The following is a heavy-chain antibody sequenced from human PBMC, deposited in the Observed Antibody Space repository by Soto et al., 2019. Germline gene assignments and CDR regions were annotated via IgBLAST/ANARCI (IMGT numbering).Heavy chain of an antibody. CDR1: GGSVSRYY. CDR3: ARGAYCGADCHFQFNS. D-gene: IGHD2-21*02. V-gene: IGHV4-59*02. CDR2: SYYSGST. Sequence: SETLSHTYTRSGGSVSRYYWSWILQYPGKGLQWIGYSYYSGSTNYIPSIKSRITLSVDTSNTQFSLRLRSVTAEYPAVYFCARGAYCGADCHFQFNSWGQGTLVT. J-gene: IGHJ4*02.